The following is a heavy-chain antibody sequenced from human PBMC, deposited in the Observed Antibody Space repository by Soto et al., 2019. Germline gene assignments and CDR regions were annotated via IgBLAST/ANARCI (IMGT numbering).Heavy chain of an antibody. D-gene: IGHD1-26*01. CDR2: LGAADDP. J-gene: IGHJ6*02. V-gene: IGHV3-13*05. CDR3: ARAYLGRLPRRADYYYAMDV. CDR1: GFSFRDYD. Sequence: EVQLVESGGGSVQPGESLRLSCAASGFSFRDYDMHWVRQPTGKGLEWVSGLGAADDPYYVASVKGRFSVSRDNAQNSFYLQMNNLRVDDTAVYFCARAYLGRLPRRADYYYAMDVWGRGTTVTVSS.